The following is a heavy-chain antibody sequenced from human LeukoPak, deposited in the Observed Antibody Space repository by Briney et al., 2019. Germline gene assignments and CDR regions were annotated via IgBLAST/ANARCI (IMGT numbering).Heavy chain of an antibody. D-gene: IGHD6-6*01. J-gene: IGHJ4*02. Sequence: GGSLRLSCAASGFTFSSYGMSWVRQAPGKGLEWVSAISGSGGSTYYADSVKGRFTISRDNAKNSLYLQMNSLRAEDTALYYCARHHSSSSGFDYWGQGTLVTVSS. V-gene: IGHV3-23*01. CDR3: ARHHSSSSGFDY. CDR1: GFTFSSYG. CDR2: ISGSGGST.